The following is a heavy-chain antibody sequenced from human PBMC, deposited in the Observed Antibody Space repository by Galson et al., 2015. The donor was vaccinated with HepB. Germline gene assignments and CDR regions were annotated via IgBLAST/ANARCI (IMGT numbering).Heavy chain of an antibody. Sequence: SLRLSCAASGFTFSSYAMHWVRQAPGKGLEWVAVISYDGSNKYYADSVKGRFTISRDNSKNTLYLQMNSLRAEGTAVYYCARGDVDIVATSLRHAFDIWGQGTMVTVSS. J-gene: IGHJ3*02. D-gene: IGHD5-12*01. CDR2: ISYDGSNK. CDR3: ARGDVDIVATSLRHAFDI. V-gene: IGHV3-30*04. CDR1: GFTFSSYA.